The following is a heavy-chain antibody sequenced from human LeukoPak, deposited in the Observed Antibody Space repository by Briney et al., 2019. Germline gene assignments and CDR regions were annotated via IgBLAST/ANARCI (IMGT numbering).Heavy chain of an antibody. CDR2: IYYSGST. CDR1: GGSISSYY. J-gene: IGHJ6*03. Sequence: SETLSLTCTVSGGSISSYYWSWIRQPPGKELEWIGYIYYSGSTNYNPSLKSRVTISVDTSKNQFSLKLSSVTAADTAVYYCARVVTLRRYYYYYYMDVWGKGTTVTVSS. D-gene: IGHD2-21*01. V-gene: IGHV4-59*01. CDR3: ARVVTLRRYYYYYYMDV.